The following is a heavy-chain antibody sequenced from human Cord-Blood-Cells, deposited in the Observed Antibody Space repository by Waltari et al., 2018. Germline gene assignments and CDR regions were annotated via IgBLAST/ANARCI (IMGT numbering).Heavy chain of an antibody. CDR2: INPTCGGT. CDR3: ARTGDYVWGSYRYAFDI. CDR1: GYTFTGYY. D-gene: IGHD3-16*02. J-gene: IGHJ3*02. Sequence: QVQLVQSGAEVKKPGASVKVSCKASGYTFTGYYMHWVRQAPGQGLEWMGVINPTCGGTIYARQFQGRVTMTRYTSISTAYMELSMLTSDDTAVYYCARTGDYVWGSYRYAFDIWGKSTTVTVSS. V-gene: IGHV1-2*02.